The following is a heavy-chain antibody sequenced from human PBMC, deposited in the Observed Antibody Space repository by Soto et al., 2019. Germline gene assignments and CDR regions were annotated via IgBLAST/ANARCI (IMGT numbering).Heavy chain of an antibody. Sequence: EVQLLESGGGLVQPGGSLRLSCAASGFTFNNYAMTWVRQAPGKGLEWVSAISGGGDTTSYEDSVKGRFTVSRDGAKNALYPQMRSLRAEDTALYYCAKGRGGSGSLTPGVDCWGQGTLVTVSS. CDR1: GFTFNNYA. V-gene: IGHV3-23*01. CDR2: ISGGGDTT. CDR3: AKGRGGSGSLTPGVDC. D-gene: IGHD3-10*01. J-gene: IGHJ4*02.